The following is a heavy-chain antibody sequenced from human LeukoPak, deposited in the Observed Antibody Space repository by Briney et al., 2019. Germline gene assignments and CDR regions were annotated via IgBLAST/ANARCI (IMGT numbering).Heavy chain of an antibody. D-gene: IGHD5/OR15-5a*01. Sequence: PSETLSLTCTVSGGSVSSGDYYWSWIRQPPGKGLEWIGHIYYSGNTYYNVSLKSRVTISVDTSKNQFSLKLNSVTAADTAVYYCAGGCPSTSRDGWFDPWGQGTLVTVSS. CDR1: GGSVSSGDYY. V-gene: IGHV4-30-4*08. CDR3: AGGCPSTSRDGWFDP. CDR2: IYYSGNT. J-gene: IGHJ5*02.